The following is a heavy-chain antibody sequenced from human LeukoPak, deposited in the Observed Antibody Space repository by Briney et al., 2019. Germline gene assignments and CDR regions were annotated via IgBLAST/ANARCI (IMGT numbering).Heavy chain of an antibody. CDR2: IISTGNTI. D-gene: IGHD1-26*01. V-gene: IGHV3-48*04. J-gene: IGHJ3*02. Sequence: TGGSLRLSCAASGFTFSSYSMNWVRQAPGKGLEGVSYIISTGNTIYYADSVKGRFTISRDNAKSSLYLQMNSLRAEDTAVYYCARDTLWSGSAPNAFDIWGQGTRVTASS. CDR1: GFTFSSYS. CDR3: ARDTLWSGSAPNAFDI.